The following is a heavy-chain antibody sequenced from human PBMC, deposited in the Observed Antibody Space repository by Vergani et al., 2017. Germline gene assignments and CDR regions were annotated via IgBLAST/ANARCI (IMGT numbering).Heavy chain of an antibody. CDR1: GYTFTSYG. D-gene: IGHD3-22*01. CDR2: ISAYNGNT. CDR3: ARNYDSSGYYPNDAFDI. Sequence: QVQLVQSGAEVKKPGASVKVSCKASGYTFTSYGISWVRQAPGQGLEWMVWISAYNGNTNYAQKLQGRVTMTTDTSTSTAYMELRSLRSDDTAVYYCARNYDSSGYYPNDAFDIWGQGTMVTVSS. J-gene: IGHJ3*02. V-gene: IGHV1-18*01.